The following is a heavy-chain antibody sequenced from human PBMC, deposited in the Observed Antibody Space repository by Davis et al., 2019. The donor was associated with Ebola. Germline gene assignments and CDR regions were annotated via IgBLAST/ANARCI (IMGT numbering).Heavy chain of an antibody. CDR2: IIPIFGTA. V-gene: IGHV1-69*06. J-gene: IGHJ6*02. Sequence: SVKVSCKASGYTFTSYYMHWVRQAPGQGLEWMGGIIPIFGTANYAQKFQGRVTITADKSTSTAYMELSSLRSEDTAVYYCARDSDGDYVYYYYGMDVWGQGTTVTVSS. D-gene: IGHD4-17*01. CDR3: ARDSDGDYVYYYYGMDV. CDR1: GYTFTSYY.